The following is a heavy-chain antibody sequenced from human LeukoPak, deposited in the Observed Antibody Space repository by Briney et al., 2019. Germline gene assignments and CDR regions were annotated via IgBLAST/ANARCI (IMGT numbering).Heavy chain of an antibody. CDR3: ASRVKYYDSSGYPY. V-gene: IGHV4-34*01. Sequence: PSETLSFTSAVYGGSFSGYYWSWIRQPPGKGLEWIGEINHSGSTNYNPSLKTRVTISVDTSKNQFSLKLSSVTAADTAVYYCASRVKYYDSSGYPYWGQGTLVTVSS. J-gene: IGHJ4*02. CDR2: INHSGST. CDR1: GGSFSGYY. D-gene: IGHD3-22*01.